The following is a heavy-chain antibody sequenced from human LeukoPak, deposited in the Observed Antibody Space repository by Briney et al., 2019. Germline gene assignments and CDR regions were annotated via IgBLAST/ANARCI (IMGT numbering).Heavy chain of an antibody. J-gene: IGHJ4*02. CDR3: ARGTLAGYFLGY. CDR1: GASISDYY. D-gene: IGHD3-9*01. V-gene: IGHV4-59*13. CDR2: IYYSGST. Sequence: PSETLSLTCTVSGASISDYYWNWIRQPPGKGLEWIGYIYYSGSTNYNPSLKSRVTISVDTSKNQFSLKLSSVTAADTAVYYCARGTLAGYFLGYWGQGTLVTVSS.